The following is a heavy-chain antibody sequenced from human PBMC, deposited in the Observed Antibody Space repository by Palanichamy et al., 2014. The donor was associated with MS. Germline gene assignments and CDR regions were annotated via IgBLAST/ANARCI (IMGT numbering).Heavy chain of an antibody. CDR1: GFSFSSYW. D-gene: IGHD5-18*01. V-gene: IGHV3-7*01. Sequence: EVQLVESGGGLVQPGGSLRLSCAASGFSFSSYWMSWVRQAPGKGLELVANIKQDGSEKYYVDSVKGRFTISRDNAKNSLSLQMNSLRAEDTAVYHCARAVLARLRGWFAPWGQGTLVTVSS. CDR2: IKQDGSEK. J-gene: IGHJ5*02. CDR3: ARAVLARLRGWFAP.